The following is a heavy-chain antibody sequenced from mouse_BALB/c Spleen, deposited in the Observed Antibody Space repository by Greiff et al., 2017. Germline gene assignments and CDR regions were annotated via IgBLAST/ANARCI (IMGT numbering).Heavy chain of an antibody. CDR3: ARFGTTVVARAMDY. CDR1: GYTFTSYT. J-gene: IGHJ4*01. V-gene: IGHV1-4*02. Sequence: VKLMESATELARPGASVKMSCKASGYTFTSYTMHWVKQRPGQGLEWIGYINPSSGYTEYNQKFKDKTTLTADKSSSTAYMQLSSLTSEDSAVYYCARFGTTVVARAMDYWGQGTSVTVSS. D-gene: IGHD1-1*01. CDR2: INPSSGYT.